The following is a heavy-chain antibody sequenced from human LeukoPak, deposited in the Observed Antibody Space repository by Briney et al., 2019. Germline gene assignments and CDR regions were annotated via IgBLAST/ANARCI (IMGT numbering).Heavy chain of an antibody. CDR1: GYTFTSYD. CDR2: MNPNSGNT. V-gene: IGHV1-8*03. D-gene: IGHD3-22*01. J-gene: IGHJ4*02. CDR3: ATDYYYDSSGSYYTVDY. Sequence: ASVKVSCKASGYTFTSYDINWVRQATGQGLEWMGWMNPNSGNTGYAQKFQGRVTITRNTSISTAYMELCSLRSEDTAVYYCATDYYYDSSGSYYTVDYWGQGTLVTVSS.